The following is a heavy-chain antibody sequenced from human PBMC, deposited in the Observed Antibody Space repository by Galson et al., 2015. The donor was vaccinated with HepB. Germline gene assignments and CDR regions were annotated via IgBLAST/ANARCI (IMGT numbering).Heavy chain of an antibody. Sequence: SLRLSCAASGFTFSSYAMSWVRQAPGKGLEWVSAISGSGGSTYYADSVKGRFTISRDNSKNTLYLQMNSLRAEDTAVYYCAKVTWWEPTSRIDYWGQGTLVTVSS. J-gene: IGHJ4*02. V-gene: IGHV3-23*01. CDR2: ISGSGGST. CDR3: AKVTWWEPTSRIDY. CDR1: GFTFSSYA. D-gene: IGHD1-26*01.